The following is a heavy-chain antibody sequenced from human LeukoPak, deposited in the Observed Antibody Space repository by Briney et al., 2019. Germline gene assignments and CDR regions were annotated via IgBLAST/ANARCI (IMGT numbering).Heavy chain of an antibody. J-gene: IGHJ3*02. CDR2: ISSSSSYI. CDR3: ARATRPDFWSGYYTHDAFDI. CDR1: GFTFSSYS. D-gene: IGHD3-3*01. V-gene: IGHV3-21*01. Sequence: GGSLRLSCAASGFTFSSYSMNWVRQAPGKGLEWVSSISSSSSYIYYADSVKGRFTISRYNAKSSLYLQMNSLRAEDTAVYYCARATRPDFWSGYYTHDAFDIWGQGTMVTVSS.